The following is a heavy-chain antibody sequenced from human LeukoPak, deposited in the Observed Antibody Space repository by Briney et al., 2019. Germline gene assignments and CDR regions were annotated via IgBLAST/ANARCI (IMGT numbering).Heavy chain of an antibody. D-gene: IGHD3-22*01. V-gene: IGHV4-59*01. Sequence: SETLSLTCTVSGGSISSYYWSWIRQPPGKGLEWVGCIYYSGSANYNPSLKSRVTISVDTSKNQCSLKLSSVTAADTAVYSCARGQYYYDSSGRNWFDPWGQGTLVTVSS. CDR2: IYYSGSA. CDR3: ARGQYYYDSSGRNWFDP. J-gene: IGHJ5*02. CDR1: GGSISSYY.